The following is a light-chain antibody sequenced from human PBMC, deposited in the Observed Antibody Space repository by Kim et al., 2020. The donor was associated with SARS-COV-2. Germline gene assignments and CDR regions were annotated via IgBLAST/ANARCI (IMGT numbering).Light chain of an antibody. CDR1: SSDVGAYDY. V-gene: IGLV2-11*01. J-gene: IGLJ1*01. CDR2: DVT. Sequence: QSALTQPRSVSGSPGQSVTISCTGTSSDVGAYDYVSWYQHHPGKAPKLMIYDVTKRPSGVPDRFSGSKSGNTASLTISGLQADDEADYYCCSYAGSYHYVCGTGTKVTVL. CDR3: CSYAGSYHYV.